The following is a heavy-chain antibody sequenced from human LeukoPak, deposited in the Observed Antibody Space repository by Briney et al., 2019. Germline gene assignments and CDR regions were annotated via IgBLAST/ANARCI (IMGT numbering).Heavy chain of an antibody. V-gene: IGHV3-9*01. CDR1: GFTFDDYA. Sequence: GGSLRLSCAASGFTFDDYAMHWVRQAPGKGLEWASGISWNSGSIGYADSVKGRFTISRDNAKNSLYLQMNSLRAEDTALYYCAKDRESGYYDSSGYGYWGQGTLVTVSS. CDR3: AKDRESGYYDSSGYGY. CDR2: ISWNSGSI. J-gene: IGHJ4*02. D-gene: IGHD3-22*01.